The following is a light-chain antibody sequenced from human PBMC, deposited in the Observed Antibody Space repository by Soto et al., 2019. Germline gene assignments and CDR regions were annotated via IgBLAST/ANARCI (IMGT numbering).Light chain of an antibody. CDR2: SND. Sequence: QSVVTQPPSASGTPGQRVTISCDGSIPNIESNPVSWYQQLPGTAPKLLMYSNDQRPSGVPDRFSGSKSGTSASLAISGLQSEDEADYHCAAWDDSLKGVVFGGGTQLTVL. V-gene: IGLV1-44*01. CDR1: IPNIESNP. CDR3: AAWDDSLKGVV. J-gene: IGLJ2*01.